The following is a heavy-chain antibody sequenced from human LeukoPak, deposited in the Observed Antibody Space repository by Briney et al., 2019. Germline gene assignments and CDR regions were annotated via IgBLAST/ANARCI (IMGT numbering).Heavy chain of an antibody. CDR3: ATGKPITIVGVVT. CDR2: FDPEDRET. CDR1: GYTLTELS. Sequence: ASVTVSCKASGYTLTELSMHWVRQAPGKGLEWMGGFDPEDRETIYAQKFQGRVTMTEDTSTDTAYMELSSLRSEDTAVYYCATGKPITIVGVVTWGQGTLVTVSS. V-gene: IGHV1-24*01. J-gene: IGHJ4*02. D-gene: IGHD3-3*01.